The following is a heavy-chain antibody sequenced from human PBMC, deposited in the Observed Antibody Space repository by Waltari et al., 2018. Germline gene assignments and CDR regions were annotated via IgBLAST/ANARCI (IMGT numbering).Heavy chain of an antibody. J-gene: IGHJ4*02. V-gene: IGHV1-69-2*01. CDR3: AIFRIAAAGHFDY. D-gene: IGHD6-13*01. Sequence: EVQLVQSGAEVKKPGATVKISCKASGYTFPDYYMHWVQQAPGKGLEWMGRVDPEDGETIYAEKFQGRVTITADTSTDTAYMELSSLRSEDTAVYYCAIFRIAAAGHFDYWGQGTLVTVSS. CDR2: VDPEDGET. CDR1: GYTFPDYY.